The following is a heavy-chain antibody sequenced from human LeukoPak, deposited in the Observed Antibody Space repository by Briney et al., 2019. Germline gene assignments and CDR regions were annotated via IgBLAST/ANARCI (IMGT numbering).Heavy chain of an antibody. D-gene: IGHD3-10*01. Sequence: PGGSLRLSCAASGLTFSSYAMTWVRQAPGKGLEWVSVISGSGGSTSYADSVKGRFTISRDNSKNTLYLQMNSLRAEDTAVYYCAKCFFRSGSGYFDYWGQGTLVTVSS. CDR2: ISGSGGST. CDR3: AKCFFRSGSGYFDY. J-gene: IGHJ4*02. CDR1: GLTFSSYA. V-gene: IGHV3-23*01.